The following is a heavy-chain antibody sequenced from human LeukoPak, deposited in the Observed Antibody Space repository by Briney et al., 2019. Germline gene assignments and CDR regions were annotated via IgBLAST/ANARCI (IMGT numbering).Heavy chain of an antibody. CDR2: IRGSGGST. J-gene: IGHJ4*02. CDR1: GFTFSSYA. CDR3: AEGVAGLDY. Sequence: PGGSLRLSCAASGFTFSSYAMSWVRQAQGKGLEWVSAIRGSGGSTYYADSVKGRFTISRDNSKNTLYLQMNSLRDEDTAVYYCAEGVAGLDYWGQGTLVTVSS. D-gene: IGHD6-19*01. V-gene: IGHV3-23*01.